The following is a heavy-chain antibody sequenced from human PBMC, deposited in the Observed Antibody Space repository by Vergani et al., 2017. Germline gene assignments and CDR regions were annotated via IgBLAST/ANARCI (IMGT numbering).Heavy chain of an antibody. V-gene: IGHV3-48*01. CDR1: GFTFSSYS. J-gene: IGHJ6*02. CDR3: ARARRYDFWSGYPTSYGMDV. Sequence: EVQLVESGGGLVQPGGSLRLSCAASGFTFSSYSMNWVRQAPGKGLEWVSYISSSSSTIYYADSVKGRFTISRDNAKKSLYLQMNSLRAEDTAVYYCARARRYDFWSGYPTSYGMDVWGQGTTVTVSS. D-gene: IGHD3-3*01. CDR2: ISSSSSTI.